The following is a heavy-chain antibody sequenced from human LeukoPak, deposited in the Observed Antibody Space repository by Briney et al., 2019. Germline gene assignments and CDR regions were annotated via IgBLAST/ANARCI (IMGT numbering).Heavy chain of an antibody. CDR2: IYYSGST. V-gene: IGHV4-59*01. D-gene: IGHD6-19*01. J-gene: IGHJ3*02. CDR3: ARDAAVAGTHAFDI. Sequence: SETLSLTCTVSGGSISSYYWSWIRQPPGKGLEWIGYIYYSGSTNYNPSLKSRVTISVDTSKNQFSLKLSSVTAADTAVYYCARDAAVAGTHAFDIWGQGTMVTVSS. CDR1: GGSISSYY.